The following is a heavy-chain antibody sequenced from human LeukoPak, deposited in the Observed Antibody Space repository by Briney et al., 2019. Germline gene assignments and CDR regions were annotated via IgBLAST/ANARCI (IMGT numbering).Heavy chain of an antibody. V-gene: IGHV3-30-3*01. CDR3: ARVRVVGATLYYYAMDV. D-gene: IGHD2-15*01. CDR1: GFTFSSYA. Sequence: PGRSLRLSCAASGFTFSSYAMHWVRQAPGKGLEWVAVISYDGSNKYYADSVKGRFTISRDNSKNTLSLQMNSLRAEDTAVYFCARVRVVGATLYYYAMDVWGQGTTVTVSS. CDR2: ISYDGSNK. J-gene: IGHJ6*02.